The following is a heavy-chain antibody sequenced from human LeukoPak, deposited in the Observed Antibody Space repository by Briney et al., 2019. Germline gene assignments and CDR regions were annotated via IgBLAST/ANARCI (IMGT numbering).Heavy chain of an antibody. Sequence: SETLSLTCTVSGGSISSYYWSCIRQPPGKGLEWIGYIYYSGSTSYNPSLKSRVTISVDTSKNQFSLKLSSVTAADTAVYYCARDSGDDYVWGSYSIWGPGTLVTVSS. J-gene: IGHJ4*02. CDR2: IYYSGST. CDR3: ARDSGDDYVWGSYSI. CDR1: GGSISSYY. V-gene: IGHV4-59*01. D-gene: IGHD3-16*01.